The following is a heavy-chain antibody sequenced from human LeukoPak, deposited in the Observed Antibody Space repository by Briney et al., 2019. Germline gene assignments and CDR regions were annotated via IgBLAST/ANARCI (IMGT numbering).Heavy chain of an antibody. D-gene: IGHD3-22*01. CDR1: GFTFDDYA. Sequence: GRSLRLSCAASGFTFDDYAMHWVRQAPGKGLEWVSGISWNSGCIGYADSVKGRFTISRDNAKNSLYLQMNSLRAEDTALYYCAKDASTYYYDSSGYPPPSFDYWGQGTLVTVSS. V-gene: IGHV3-9*01. CDR2: ISWNSGCI. CDR3: AKDASTYYYDSSGYPPPSFDY. J-gene: IGHJ4*02.